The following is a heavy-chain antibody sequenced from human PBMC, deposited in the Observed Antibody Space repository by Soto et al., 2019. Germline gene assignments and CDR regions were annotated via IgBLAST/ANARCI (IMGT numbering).Heavy chain of an antibody. D-gene: IGHD5-12*01. CDR3: AKYESGYDLAVDY. J-gene: IGHJ4*02. V-gene: IGHV3-30*18. Sequence: QVQLVESGGGVVQPGRSLRLSCAAAGFTFSSYGMHWVRQAPGKGLEWVAVISYDGSNKYYADSVKGRFTISRDNSKNTLYLQMNSLRAEDTAVYYCAKYESGYDLAVDYWGQGTLVTVSS. CDR1: GFTFSSYG. CDR2: ISYDGSNK.